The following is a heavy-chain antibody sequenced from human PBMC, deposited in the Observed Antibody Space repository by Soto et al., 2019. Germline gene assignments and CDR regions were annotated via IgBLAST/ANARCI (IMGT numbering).Heavy chain of an antibody. CDR3: ARHHRYCSGGSCYCFDI. Sequence: QVQLQESGPGLVKPAETLSLTCTVSGGSISSYYWSWIRQPPRKGLEWIGYIYYSGSTNYNPSLKSRVTISVDTSKNQFSLKLSSVTAADTAVYYCARHHRYCSGGSCYCFDIWGQGTMVTVSS. J-gene: IGHJ3*02. CDR1: GGSISSYY. CDR2: IYYSGST. D-gene: IGHD2-15*01. V-gene: IGHV4-59*08.